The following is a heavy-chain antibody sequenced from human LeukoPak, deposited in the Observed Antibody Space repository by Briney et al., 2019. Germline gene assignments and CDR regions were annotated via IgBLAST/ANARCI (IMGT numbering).Heavy chain of an antibody. D-gene: IGHD3-3*01. CDR3: ARDGYYDFWSGPLDY. J-gene: IGHJ4*02. Sequence: GRCLSMSQLMAGFIFSRCGLYWDRPAPGKGLEWVAVIWYDGSNKYYAVSVKGRFTISRDNSKNTLYLQMNSLRAEDTAVYYCARDGYYDFWSGPLDYWGQGTLVTVSS. CDR2: IWYDGSNK. CDR1: GFIFSRCG. V-gene: IGHV3-33*07.